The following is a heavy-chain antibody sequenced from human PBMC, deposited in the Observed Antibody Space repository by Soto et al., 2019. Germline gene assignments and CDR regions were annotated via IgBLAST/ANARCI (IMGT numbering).Heavy chain of an antibody. D-gene: IGHD4-17*01. CDR3: ARGGYGDYVHYYYGMDV. Sequence: PGGSLRLSCAASGFTFSSYSMNWVRQAPGKGLEWVSYISSRSSTIYYAESVKGRFTISRDNAKNSLNLQMNSLRDEDAAVYYCARGGYGDYVHYYYGMDVWGQGTTVTVSS. V-gene: IGHV3-48*02. J-gene: IGHJ6*02. CDR2: ISSRSSTI. CDR1: GFTFSSYS.